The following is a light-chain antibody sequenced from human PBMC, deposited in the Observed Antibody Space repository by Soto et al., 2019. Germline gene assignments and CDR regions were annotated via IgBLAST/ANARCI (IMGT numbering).Light chain of an antibody. Sequence: QSALTQPASVSGSPGQSITISCTGTSSDVGGYNYVSWSQQRPGKAPQLMIYEVSNRPSGVSNRFSGSKSGNTASLTISGLQAEDEADYYCSSYTSSSTYVFGTGTRSPS. V-gene: IGLV2-14*01. J-gene: IGLJ1*01. CDR2: EVS. CDR3: SSYTSSSTYV. CDR1: SSDVGGYNY.